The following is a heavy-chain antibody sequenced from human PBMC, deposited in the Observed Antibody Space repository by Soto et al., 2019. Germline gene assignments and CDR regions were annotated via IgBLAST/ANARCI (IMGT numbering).Heavy chain of an antibody. V-gene: IGHV1-3*01. D-gene: IGHD3-22*01. CDR2: INAGNGNT. CDR3: ARVITSNYYDSSGSIDY. CDR1: GYTFTSYA. J-gene: IGHJ4*02. Sequence: ASVKVSCKASGYTFTSYAMHWVRQAPGQRLEWMGWINAGNGNTKYSQKFQGRVTITRDTSASTAYMELSSLRSEDTAVYYCARVITSNYYDSSGSIDYWGQGTLVTVSS.